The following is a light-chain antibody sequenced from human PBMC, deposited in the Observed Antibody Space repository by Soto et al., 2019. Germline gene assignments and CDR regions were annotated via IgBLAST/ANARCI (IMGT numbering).Light chain of an antibody. J-gene: IGKJ1*01. CDR3: QQYNSYWT. Sequence: DIQMTQSPSTLSASVGDRVTITCRASQSISSWLAWYQQKPGKAPKLLIYKASSLEGGVPSRFSGSGSGKEFTLTISSLQPDDFATYYCQQYNSYWTFGQGSKVDIK. CDR2: KAS. CDR1: QSISSW. V-gene: IGKV1-5*03.